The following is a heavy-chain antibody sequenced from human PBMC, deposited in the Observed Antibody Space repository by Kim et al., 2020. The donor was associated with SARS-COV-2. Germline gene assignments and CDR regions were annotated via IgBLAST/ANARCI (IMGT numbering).Heavy chain of an antibody. J-gene: IGHJ6*02. CDR1: GFTFSSYE. D-gene: IGHD6-19*01. V-gene: IGHV3-48*03. CDR2: ISSSGSTI. Sequence: GGSLRLSCAASGFTFSSYEMNWVRQAPGKGLEWVSYISSSGSTIYYADSVKGRFTISRDNAKNSLYLQMNSLRAEDTAVYYCATLGWMAVAGTLPYYYYYGMDVWGQGTTVTVSS. CDR3: ATLGWMAVAGTLPYYYYYGMDV.